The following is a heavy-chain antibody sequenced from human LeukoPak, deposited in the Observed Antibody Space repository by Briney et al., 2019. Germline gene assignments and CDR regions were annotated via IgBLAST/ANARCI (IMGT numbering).Heavy chain of an antibody. CDR1: GFTFSSYD. CDR3: ARDRGVSGTYADY. J-gene: IGHJ4*02. CDR2: ISSGSTSM. Sequence: GGSLRLSCATSGFTFSSYDMNWVRQAPGKGLEWISYISSGSTSMYHADSVKGRFTTSRDNAKNSLYLQMNSLRAEDTAVCYCARDRGVSGTYADYWGQGTLVTVSS. V-gene: IGHV3-48*01. D-gene: IGHD1-26*01.